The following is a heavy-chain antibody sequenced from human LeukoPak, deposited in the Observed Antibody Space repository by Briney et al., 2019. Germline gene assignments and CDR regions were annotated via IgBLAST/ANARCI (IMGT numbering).Heavy chain of an antibody. CDR2: IRYDGSNK. V-gene: IGHV3-30*02. D-gene: IGHD3-10*01. CDR1: GFTFSSYG. CDR3: AKDKITMVRGVHQTAYFQH. J-gene: IGHJ1*01. Sequence: GGSLRLSCAASGFTFSSYGMHWVRQAPGKGLEWVAFIRYDGSNKYYADSVKGRFTISRDNSKNTLYLQMNSLRAEDTAVYYCAKDKITMVRGVHQTAYFQHWGQGTLVTVSS.